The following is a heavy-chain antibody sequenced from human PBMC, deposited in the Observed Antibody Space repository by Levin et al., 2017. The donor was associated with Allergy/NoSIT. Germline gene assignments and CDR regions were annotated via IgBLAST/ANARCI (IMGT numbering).Heavy chain of an antibody. D-gene: IGHD4-17*01. CDR2: ISYDGSNK. V-gene: IGHV3-30*18. J-gene: IGHJ6*02. Sequence: SCAASGFTFSSYGMHWVRQAPGKGLEWVAVISYDGSNKYYADSVKGRFTISRDNSKNTLYLQMNSLRAEDTAVYYCAKELHVNYGDDITNYGMDVWGQGTTVTVSS. CDR3: AKELHVNYGDDITNYGMDV. CDR1: GFTFSSYG.